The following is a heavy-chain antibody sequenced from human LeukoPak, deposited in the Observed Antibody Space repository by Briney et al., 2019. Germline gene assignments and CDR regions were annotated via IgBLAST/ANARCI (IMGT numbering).Heavy chain of an antibody. CDR2: IIPIFGTA. CDR3: ARQTWDIGDFDN. CDR1: GGTFSSYA. V-gene: IGHV1-69*05. D-gene: IGHD1-26*01. J-gene: IGHJ4*02. Sequence: SVKVSCKASGGTFSSYAISWVRQAPGQGLEWMGGIIPIFGTANYAQKFQGGVTITTDESTSTAYMELSSLRSEDTAVYYCARQTWDIGDFDNWGQGTLVTVPS.